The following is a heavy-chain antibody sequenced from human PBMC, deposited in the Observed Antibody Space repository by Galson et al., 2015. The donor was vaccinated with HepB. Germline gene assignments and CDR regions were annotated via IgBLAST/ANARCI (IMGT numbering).Heavy chain of an antibody. V-gene: IGHV1-18*01. CDR2: ISAYNGNT. D-gene: IGHD6-13*01. J-gene: IGHJ3*02. Sequence: SVKVSCKASGYAFTSEGISWVRQAPGRGLEWMGWISAYNGNTNYARKLQGRVTMTTDTSTSTAYMELRSLRSDDTAVYYCARRIAADHPWNAFDIWGQGTMVTVSS. CDR3: ARRIAADHPWNAFDI. CDR1: GYAFTSEG.